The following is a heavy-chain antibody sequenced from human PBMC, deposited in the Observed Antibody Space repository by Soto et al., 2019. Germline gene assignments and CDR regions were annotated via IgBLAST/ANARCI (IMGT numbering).Heavy chain of an antibody. V-gene: IGHV1-18*01. Sequence: ASVKVSCKASGYTFSNYGISWVRQAPGQGFECSRTITTHTGNTNNAEKIQCRITMTTDTSTSTAFLDLRSLKSDDTSVYYCARDGTYYYDSSDYRPPDYWGHGTLVTGSS. CDR1: GYTFSNYG. J-gene: IGHJ4*01. CDR3: ARDGTYYYDSSDYRPPDY. CDR2: ITTHTGNT. D-gene: IGHD3-22*01.